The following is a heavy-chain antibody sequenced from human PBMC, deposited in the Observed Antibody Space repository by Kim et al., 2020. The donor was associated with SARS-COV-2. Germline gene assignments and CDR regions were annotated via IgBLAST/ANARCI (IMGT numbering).Heavy chain of an antibody. D-gene: IGHD4-17*01. CDR3: ARSRHHDGDWGAFDI. V-gene: IGHV3-23*01. J-gene: IGHJ3*02. Sequence: GGSLRLSCAASGFAFSAYAMSWVRQPPGKGLEWVSDSSGSSTSTYYTDSVKGRFTISRDNSKNTLYLQMNTLRADDTAVYYCARSRHHDGDWGAFDIWG. CDR2: SSGSSTST. CDR1: GFAFSAYA.